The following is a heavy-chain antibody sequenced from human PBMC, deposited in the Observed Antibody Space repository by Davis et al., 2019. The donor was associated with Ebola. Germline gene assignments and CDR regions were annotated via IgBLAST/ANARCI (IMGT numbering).Heavy chain of an antibody. CDR3: ARESGGGIDY. V-gene: IGHV3-49*03. Sequence: LSLTCAVYGGSFSGYYWSWIRQTPRKGLEWVGFIRNKAYGGTTEYAASVKGRFTISRDDSGNIAYLQMNSLKIKDTAVYYCARESGGGIDYWGQGTLVTVSS. D-gene: IGHD1-26*01. CDR1: GGSFSGYY. CDR2: IRNKAYGGTT. J-gene: IGHJ4*02.